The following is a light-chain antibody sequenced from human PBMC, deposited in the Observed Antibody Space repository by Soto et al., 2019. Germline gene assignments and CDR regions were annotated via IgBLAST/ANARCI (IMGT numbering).Light chain of an antibody. CDR3: AAWDDTLNAAV. Sequence: QSVLTQPNSPSGTPGQRVTVSCSGSSSNIGSHTLNWYQQLPGSAPSLLINSDNQRPSGVPYRFSGSTSGTSASLAISGLQSEDEAEYYCAAWDDTLNAAVFGGGTKLTVL. J-gene: IGLJ2*01. CDR1: SSNIGSHT. V-gene: IGLV1-44*01. CDR2: SDN.